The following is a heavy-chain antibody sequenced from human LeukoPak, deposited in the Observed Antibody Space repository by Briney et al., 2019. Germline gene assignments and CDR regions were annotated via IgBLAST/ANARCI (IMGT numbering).Heavy chain of an antibody. CDR1: RFSFCDSY. Sequence: NSGGSLRLSCAASRFSFCDSYMSWIRQAPGKGLEWVSYISSSGDYTAYADSVQGRFTISRDNAKNSLYLQVNSLRADDTAVYYCAGGQQLGYWGQGTQVTVSS. CDR3: AGGQQLGY. D-gene: IGHD6-13*01. CDR2: ISSSGDYT. V-gene: IGHV3-11*03. J-gene: IGHJ4*02.